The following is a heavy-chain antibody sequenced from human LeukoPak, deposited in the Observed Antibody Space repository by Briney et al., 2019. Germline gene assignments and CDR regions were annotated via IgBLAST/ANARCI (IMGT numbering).Heavy chain of an antibody. Sequence: GGSLRLSCAASGFTFSSYAMHWVRQAPGKGLEWVAVISYDGSIKYYADSVKGRFTISRDNSKNTLYLQMNSLRAEDTAVYYCAKDLGYCSSTSCYGPPNFDYWGQGTLVTVSS. D-gene: IGHD2-2*01. CDR1: GFTFSSYA. CDR2: ISYDGSIK. J-gene: IGHJ4*02. CDR3: AKDLGYCSSTSCYGPPNFDY. V-gene: IGHV3-30-3*01.